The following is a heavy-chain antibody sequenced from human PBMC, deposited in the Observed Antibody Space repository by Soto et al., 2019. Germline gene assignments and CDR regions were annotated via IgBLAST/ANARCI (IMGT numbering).Heavy chain of an antibody. CDR2: IYYSGST. D-gene: IGHD6-19*01. Sequence: SETLSLTCTVSGGSISSYYWSWIRQPPGKGLEWIGYIYYSGSTNYNPSLKSRVTISVDTSKNQFSLKLSSVTAADTAVYYCARVDSSGWYDYYYYGMDVWGQGTTVTVSS. V-gene: IGHV4-59*01. CDR1: GGSISSYY. CDR3: ARVDSSGWYDYYYYGMDV. J-gene: IGHJ6*02.